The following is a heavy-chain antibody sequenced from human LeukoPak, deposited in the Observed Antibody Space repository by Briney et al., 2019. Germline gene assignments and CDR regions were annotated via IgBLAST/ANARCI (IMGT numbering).Heavy chain of an antibody. CDR3: ARGRNDNGGMFFDS. CDR1: GGSIRSYY. V-gene: IGHV4-59*01. D-gene: IGHD4-23*01. CDR2: ISYSGYT. Sequence: PSETLSLTCTVSGGSIRSYYWNWIRQAQGKGLEWVGFISYSGYTSYSPALKSRVAISVDTAKSQFSLRLNSMTAADTAIYYCARGRNDNGGMFFDSWAQGNLVTVSS. J-gene: IGHJ4*02.